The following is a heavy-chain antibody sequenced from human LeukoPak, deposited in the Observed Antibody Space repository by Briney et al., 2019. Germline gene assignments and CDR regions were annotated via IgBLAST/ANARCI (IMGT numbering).Heavy chain of an antibody. Sequence: PGGSLRLSCAASGFTFSDYYMSWIRQAPGKGLEWVSYISSSGSTIYYADSVKGRFTISRGNAKNSLYLRMNSLRAEDTAVYYCARVRFKDYYDSSFDYWGQGTLVTVSS. CDR2: ISSSGSTI. CDR3: ARVRFKDYYDSSFDY. CDR1: GFTFSDYY. V-gene: IGHV3-11*04. D-gene: IGHD3-22*01. J-gene: IGHJ4*02.